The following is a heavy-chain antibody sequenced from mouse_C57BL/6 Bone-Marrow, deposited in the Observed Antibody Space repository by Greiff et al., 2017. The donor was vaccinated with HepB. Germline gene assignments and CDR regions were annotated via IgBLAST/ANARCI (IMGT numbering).Heavy chain of an antibody. D-gene: IGHD2-4*01. V-gene: IGHV3-6*01. CDR3: ARDGGYYDYDVDY. CDR1: GYSITSGYY. Sequence: EVKLVESGPGLVKPSQSLSLTCSVTGYSITSGYYWNWIRQFPGNKLEWMGYISYDGSNNYNPSLKNRISITRDTSKNQFFLKLNSVTTEDTATYYCARDGGYYDYDVDYWGQGTTLTVSS. CDR2: ISYDGSN. J-gene: IGHJ2*01.